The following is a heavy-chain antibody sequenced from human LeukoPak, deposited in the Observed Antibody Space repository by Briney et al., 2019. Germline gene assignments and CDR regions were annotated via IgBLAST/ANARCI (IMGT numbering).Heavy chain of an antibody. CDR2: ISSNGSTI. V-gene: IGHV3-11*01. CDR1: GFTFSNYY. J-gene: IGHJ4*02. Sequence: PGRSLRLSCAASGFTFSNYYMRWIRQAPGKGLEWVSYISSNGSTIYYADSVKGRFTISRDNAKNSLYLQMNSLRAEDTAVYYCARVGEGSQFWLDYWGQGTLVTVSS. D-gene: IGHD3-10*01. CDR3: ARVGEGSQFWLDY.